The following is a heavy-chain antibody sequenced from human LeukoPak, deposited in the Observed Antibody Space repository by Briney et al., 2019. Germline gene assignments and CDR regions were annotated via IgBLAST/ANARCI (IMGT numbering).Heavy chain of an antibody. CDR2: ISGSGGST. D-gene: IGHD1-14*01. J-gene: IGHJ4*02. CDR1: GFTFSSYA. Sequence: GGSLRLSCAASGFTFSSYAMSWVRQAPGKGLEWVSAISGSGGSTYYADSVKGRFTISRDNSKNTLYLQMNSLRAEDTAVYYCAKDYQRKTPEGGYYFDYWGQGTLVTVSS. V-gene: IGHV3-23*01. CDR3: AKDYQRKTPEGGYYFDY.